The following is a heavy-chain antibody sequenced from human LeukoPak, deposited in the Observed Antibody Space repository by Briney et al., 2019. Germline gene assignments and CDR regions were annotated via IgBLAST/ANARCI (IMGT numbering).Heavy chain of an antibody. CDR3: ARETPDSSSWTAFDF. V-gene: IGHV3-30*03. J-gene: IGHJ4*02. D-gene: IGHD6-13*01. CDR1: GFTFSSYG. Sequence: GRSLRLSCAASGFTFSSYGMHWVRQAPGKGLEWVAVISYDGSNKYYTDSVKGRFTISRDNAKNSLSLQMNSLRDEDTAVYYCARETPDSSSWTAFDFWGQGTLVTVSS. CDR2: ISYDGSNK.